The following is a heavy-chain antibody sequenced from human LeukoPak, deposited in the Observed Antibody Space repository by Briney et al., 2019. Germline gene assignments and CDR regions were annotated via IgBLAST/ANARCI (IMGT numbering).Heavy chain of an antibody. CDR2: INHSGST. J-gene: IGHJ4*02. CDR1: GGSFSGYY. V-gene: IGHV4-34*01. CDR3: ARGPTYYDSSGYYYYFDY. D-gene: IGHD3-22*01. Sequence: PSETLSLTCAVYGGSFSGYYWSWIRQPPGKGLEWIGEINHSGSTNYNPSLKSRVTISVDTSKNQFSLKLSSVTAADTAVYYCARGPTYYDSSGYYYYFDYWGQGTLVTVSS.